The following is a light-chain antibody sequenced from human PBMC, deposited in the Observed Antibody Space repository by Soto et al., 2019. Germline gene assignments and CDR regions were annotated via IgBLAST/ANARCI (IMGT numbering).Light chain of an antibody. CDR1: QSISSW. V-gene: IGKV1-5*03. CDR3: QQYNSYWT. Sequence: DIQMTQSPSTLSASVGDRVTITCRASQSISSWLAWYQQKPGKAPKLLIYKASSLESGVPSRFSGSGSGTEFTLTISSVQPDAFATYYCQQYNSYWTFGQGTKVEIK. J-gene: IGKJ1*01. CDR2: KAS.